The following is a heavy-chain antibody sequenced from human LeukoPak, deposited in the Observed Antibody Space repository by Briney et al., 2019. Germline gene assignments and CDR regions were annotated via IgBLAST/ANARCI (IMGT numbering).Heavy chain of an antibody. CDR3: ARGPPLIVVVPAAPDY. V-gene: IGHV3-30-3*01. J-gene: IGHJ4*02. D-gene: IGHD2-2*01. CDR2: ISYDGSNK. Sequence: GRSLRLSCAASGFTFSSYAMHWVRQAPGKGLEWVAVISYDGSNKYYADSVKGRFTISRDNSKNTLYLQMNSLRAEDTAVYYCARGPPLIVVVPAAPDYWGQGTLVTVSS. CDR1: GFTFSSYA.